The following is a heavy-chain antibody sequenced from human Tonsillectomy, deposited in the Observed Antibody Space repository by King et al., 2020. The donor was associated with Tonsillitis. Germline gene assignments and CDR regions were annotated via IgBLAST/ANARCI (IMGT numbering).Heavy chain of an antibody. D-gene: IGHD1-1*01. CDR1: GYTFTNFY. CDR2: INPNSGGT. Sequence: QVQLVESAAEVKKPGASVNVSCKTSGYTFTNFYMHCVRQAPGQGLERMGWINPNSGGTKYAQNVQGRVTMTRDSSISTAYMDRRILRSDDTAMCYCARIEYNSYNWGPGTLVTVYS. V-gene: IGHV1-2*02. J-gene: IGHJ4*02. CDR3: ARIEYNSYN.